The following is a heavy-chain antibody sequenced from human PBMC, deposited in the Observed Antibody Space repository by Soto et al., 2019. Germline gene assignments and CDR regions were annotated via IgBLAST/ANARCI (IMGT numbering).Heavy chain of an antibody. CDR2: IKPNSGGI. V-gene: IGHV1-2*02. D-gene: IGHD6-6*01. CDR3: AKEGLAGRIFYGMDV. J-gene: IGHJ6*02. CDR1: GYTFTGYY. Sequence: ASVKVSCKASGYTFTGYYIHWVRQAHGHELGWMGWIKPNSGGISYAQKFQGRVTMTRDTSISTAYMELSRLRSDDTAVYYCAKEGLAGRIFYGMDVWGQGTTVNVSS.